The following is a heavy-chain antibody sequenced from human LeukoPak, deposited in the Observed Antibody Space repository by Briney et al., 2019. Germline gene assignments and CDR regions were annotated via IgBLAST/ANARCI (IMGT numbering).Heavy chain of an antibody. CDR2: IIPILGIA. Sequence: ASVKVSCKASGGTFSSYAISWVRQAPGQGLEWMGRIIPILGIANYAQKFQGRVTNTADKSTSTAYMELSSLRSEDTAVYYCARHQYSSASYYYGMDVWGQGTTVTVSS. V-gene: IGHV1-69*04. J-gene: IGHJ6*02. D-gene: IGHD5-18*01. CDR1: GGTFSSYA. CDR3: ARHQYSSASYYYGMDV.